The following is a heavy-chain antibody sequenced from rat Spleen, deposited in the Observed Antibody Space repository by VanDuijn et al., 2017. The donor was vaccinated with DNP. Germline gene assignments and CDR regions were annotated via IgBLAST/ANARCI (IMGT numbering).Heavy chain of an antibody. V-gene: IGHV5-31*01. CDR1: GFTFNNFW. Sequence: EVQLVESGGGLVQPGRSLKLSCVASGFTFNNFWMTWIRQAPGKGLEWVASITNTGGSTYYPDSVKGRFTISRDNAKSTLYLQMNSLRSEDTATYYCTIYNNYYFDYWGQGVMVTVSS. D-gene: IGHD1-10*01. CDR2: ITNTGGST. J-gene: IGHJ2*01. CDR3: TIYNNYYFDY.